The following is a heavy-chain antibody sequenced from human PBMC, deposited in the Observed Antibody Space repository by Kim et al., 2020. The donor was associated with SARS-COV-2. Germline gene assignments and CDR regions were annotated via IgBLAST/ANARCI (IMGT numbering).Heavy chain of an antibody. CDR2: IYYSGST. CDR3: ASYMVRGVTEFFDY. CDR1: GGSISSYY. V-gene: IGHV4-59*01. Sequence: SETLSLTCTVSGGSISSYYWSWIRQPPGKGLEWIGYIYYSGSTNYNPSLKSRVTISVDTSKNQFSLKLSSVTAADTAVYYCASYMVRGVTEFFDYWGQGTLVTVSS. D-gene: IGHD3-10*01. J-gene: IGHJ4*02.